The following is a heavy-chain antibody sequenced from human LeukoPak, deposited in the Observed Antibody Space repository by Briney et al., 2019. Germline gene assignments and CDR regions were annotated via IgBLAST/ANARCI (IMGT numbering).Heavy chain of an antibody. J-gene: IGHJ4*02. Sequence: GASVKVACKASGYTFTGYYMHWVRQAPGQGLEWMGWINPNSGGTNYAQKLQGRVTMTRDTSISTAYMELSRLRSDDTAVYYCARGGYCSSTSCYSIEIDYWGQGTLVTVSS. CDR1: GYTFTGYY. CDR2: INPNSGGT. V-gene: IGHV1-2*02. CDR3: ARGGYCSSTSCYSIEIDY. D-gene: IGHD2-2*02.